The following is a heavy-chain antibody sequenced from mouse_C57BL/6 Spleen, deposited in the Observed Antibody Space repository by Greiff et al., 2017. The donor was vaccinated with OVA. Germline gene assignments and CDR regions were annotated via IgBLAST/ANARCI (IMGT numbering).Heavy chain of an antibody. CDR1: GFTFSSYA. CDR2: ISSGGDYI. CDR3: ARPYYYSNAWFAY. Sequence: EVKLMESGEGLVKPGGSLKLSCAASGFTFSSYAMSWVRQTPEKRLEWVAYISSGGDYIYYADTVKGRFTISRDNARNTLFLQMTSLRSEDTAMYYCARPYYYSNAWFAYWGQGTLVTVSA. V-gene: IGHV5S21*01. J-gene: IGHJ3*01. D-gene: IGHD2-5*01.